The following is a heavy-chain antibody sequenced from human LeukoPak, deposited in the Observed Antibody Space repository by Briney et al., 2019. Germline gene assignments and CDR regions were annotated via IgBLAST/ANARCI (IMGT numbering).Heavy chain of an antibody. Sequence: LVKVSCKASGGTYSSYAISWVRQAPGQGLEWMGGIIPIFGTANYAQKFQGRVTITTDESTSTAYMELSSLRSEDTAVYYCAGGFDWLFEPYPFDYWGQGTLVTVSS. D-gene: IGHD3-9*01. CDR1: GGTYSSYA. CDR2: IIPIFGTA. CDR3: AGGFDWLFEPYPFDY. J-gene: IGHJ4*02. V-gene: IGHV1-69*05.